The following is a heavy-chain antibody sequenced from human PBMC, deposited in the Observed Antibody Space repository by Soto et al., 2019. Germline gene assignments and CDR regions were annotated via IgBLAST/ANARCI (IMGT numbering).Heavy chain of an antibody. Sequence: EVQLVESGGGLVQPGGSLRLSCAASGFTFSNYWMYWVRQAPGKGLEWVSRINSDGSVSSYADSVKGRLTISRDNVKNTLYLQMDSLRAGDTAVYYCARGDCVGGTCYSLAGSFYYDMDVWGKGTGLSVFS. CDR2: INSDGSVS. D-gene: IGHD2-15*01. CDR3: ARGDCVGGTCYSLAGSFYYDMDV. V-gene: IGHV3-74*02. J-gene: IGHJ6*03. CDR1: GFTFSNYW.